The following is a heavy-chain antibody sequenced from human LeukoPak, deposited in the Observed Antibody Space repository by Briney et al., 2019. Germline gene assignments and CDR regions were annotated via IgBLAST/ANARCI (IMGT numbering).Heavy chain of an antibody. CDR3: ARDRGDSSGYYPPWD. V-gene: IGHV4-61*01. CDR1: GGSVSSASYY. D-gene: IGHD3-22*01. CDR2: IYYSGST. J-gene: IGHJ4*02. Sequence: SETLSLTCTVSGGSVSSASYYWSWIRQPPGKGLEWIGYIYYSGSTNYNPSLKSRVTISVDTPKNQFSLRLSSVTAADTAVYYCARDRGDSSGYYPPWDWGQGTLVTVSS.